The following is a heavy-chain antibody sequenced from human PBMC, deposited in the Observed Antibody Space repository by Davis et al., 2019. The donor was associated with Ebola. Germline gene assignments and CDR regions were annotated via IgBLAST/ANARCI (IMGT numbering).Heavy chain of an antibody. V-gene: IGHV1-2*06. CDR1: GYTFTGYY. CDR2: INPNSGGT. CDR3: ARDPPIVVVPAAEDY. D-gene: IGHD2-2*01. J-gene: IGHJ4*02. Sequence: AASVKVSCKASGYTFTGYYMHWVRQAPGQGLEWMGRINPNSGGTNYAQKFQGRVTMTRDTSISTAYMELSRLRSDDTAVYYCARDPPIVVVPAAEDYWGQGTLVTVSS.